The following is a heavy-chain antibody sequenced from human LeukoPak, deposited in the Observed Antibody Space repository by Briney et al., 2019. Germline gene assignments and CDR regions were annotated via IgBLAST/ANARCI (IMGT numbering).Heavy chain of an antibody. J-gene: IGHJ4*02. V-gene: IGHV4-34*01. CDR2: INHSGST. CDR1: SGSFSGYY. Sequence: PSETLSLTCAVYSGSFSGYYWSWIRQPPGKGLEWIGEINHSGSTNYNPSLKSRVTISVDTSKNQFSLKLSSVTAADTAVYYCARVRVGATAKGHYFDYWGQGTLVTVSS. D-gene: IGHD1-26*01. CDR3: ARVRVGATAKGHYFDY.